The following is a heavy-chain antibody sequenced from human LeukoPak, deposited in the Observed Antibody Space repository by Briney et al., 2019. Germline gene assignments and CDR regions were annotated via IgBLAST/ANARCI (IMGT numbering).Heavy chain of an antibody. CDR1: GFTFDDYA. V-gene: IGHV3-9*03. D-gene: IGHD6-6*01. J-gene: IGHJ4*02. CDR2: ISWNSGSI. CDR3: AKGGYSISSRFDY. Sequence: GGSLRLSCAASGFTFDDYAMHWVRQAPGKGLEWVSGISWNSGSIGYAGSVKGRFTISRDNAKNSLYLQMNSLRAEDMALYYCAKGGYSISSRFDYWGQGTLVIVSS.